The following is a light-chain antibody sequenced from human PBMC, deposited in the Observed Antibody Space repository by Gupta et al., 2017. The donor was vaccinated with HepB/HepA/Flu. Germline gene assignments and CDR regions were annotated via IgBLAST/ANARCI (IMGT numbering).Light chain of an antibody. CDR3: QQYDNLLPWT. J-gene: IGKJ1*01. CDR2: DAS. CDR1: QDISNY. Sequence: DIQMTQSPFSLSASVGDRVTITCQASQDISNYLNWYQQKPGKAPKLLIYDASNLETGVPSRFSGSGSGTDFTFTISSLQPEDIATYYCQQYDNLLPWTFGQGTKVEIK. V-gene: IGKV1-33*01.